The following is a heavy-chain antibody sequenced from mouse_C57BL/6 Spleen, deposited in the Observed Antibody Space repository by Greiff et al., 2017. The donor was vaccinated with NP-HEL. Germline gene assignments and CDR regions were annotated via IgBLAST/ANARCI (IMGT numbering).Heavy chain of an antibody. J-gene: IGHJ4*01. Sequence: EVKLMESGGGLVKPGGSLKLSCAASGFTFSDYGMHWVRQAPEKGLEWVAYISSGSSTIYYADTVKGRFTISRDKAKNTLFLQMTSLRSEDTAMYYCARTYYYAMDYWGQGTSVTVSS. CDR1: GFTFSDYG. CDR3: ARTYYYAMDY. V-gene: IGHV5-17*01. CDR2: ISSGSSTI.